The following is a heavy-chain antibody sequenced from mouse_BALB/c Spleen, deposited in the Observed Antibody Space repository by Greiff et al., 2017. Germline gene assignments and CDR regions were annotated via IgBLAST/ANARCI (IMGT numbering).Heavy chain of an antibody. D-gene: IGHD1-1*01. CDR2: ISSGSSTI. CDR1: GFTFSSFG. CDR3: AKVPHYYGSSPFAY. J-gene: IGHJ3*01. V-gene: IGHV5-17*02. Sequence: EVKLVESGGGLVQPGGSRKLSCAASGFTFSSFGMHWVRQAPEKGLEWVAYISSGSSTIYYADTVKGRFTISRDNPKNTLFLQMTSLSSEDTAMYYCAKVPHYYGSSPFAYWGQGTLVTVSA.